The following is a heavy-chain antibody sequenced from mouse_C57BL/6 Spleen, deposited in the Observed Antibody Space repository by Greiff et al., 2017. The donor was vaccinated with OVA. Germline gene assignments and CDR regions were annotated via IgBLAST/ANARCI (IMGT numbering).Heavy chain of an antibody. CDR3: TWGDDYDSWFAY. D-gene: IGHD2-4*01. CDR2: INPETGGT. J-gene: IGHJ3*01. V-gene: IGHV1-15*01. CDR1: GYTFTDYE. Sequence: QVQLQQSGAELVRPGASVTLSCKASGYTFTDYEMHWVKQTPVHGLEWIGDINPETGGTAYNQKFKGKAILTADKSSSTAYMELRSLTSEDSAVDCCTWGDDYDSWFAYWGQGTLVTVSA.